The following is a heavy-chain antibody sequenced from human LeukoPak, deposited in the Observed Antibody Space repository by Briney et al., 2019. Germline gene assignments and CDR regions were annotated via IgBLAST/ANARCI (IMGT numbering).Heavy chain of an antibody. V-gene: IGHV3-30*18. CDR2: ISYEGSNE. J-gene: IGHJ4*02. D-gene: IGHD3-10*01. CDR3: AKGKRYYVSGSYYNDY. Sequence: GRSLRLSCAASGFVFSSYGMHWVRQVPGKGVEWVAVISYEGSNEYYADSVKGRFTISRDNSKNTLYLQMNSLRAEDTAVYYCAKGKRYYVSGSYYNDYWGQGTLVTVSS. CDR1: GFVFSSYG.